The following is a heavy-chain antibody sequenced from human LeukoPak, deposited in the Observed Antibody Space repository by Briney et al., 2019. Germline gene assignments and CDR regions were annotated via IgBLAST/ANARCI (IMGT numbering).Heavy chain of an antibody. Sequence: GGSLRLSCAASGFTFSSYAMDWVRQAPGKGLEWVTVISYDGSNKYYADSVKGRFTISRDNSKNTLYLQMNSLRAEDTAVYYCARTPVLIPGVYGMDVWGQGTTVTVSS. CDR1: GFTFSSYA. D-gene: IGHD3-10*01. CDR3: ARTPVLIPGVYGMDV. CDR2: ISYDGSNK. J-gene: IGHJ6*02. V-gene: IGHV3-30-3*01.